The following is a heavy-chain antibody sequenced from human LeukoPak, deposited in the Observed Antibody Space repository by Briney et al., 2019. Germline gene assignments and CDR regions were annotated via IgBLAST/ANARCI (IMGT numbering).Heavy chain of an antibody. CDR3: AKAVGGDPTYYFDY. J-gene: IGHJ4*02. Sequence: SGGSLRLSCAASGFTFSDYYMSWIRQAPGKGLEWVSYISSSGSTIYYADSVKGRFTISRDNSKNTLYLQMNSLRAEDTAVYYCAKAVGGDPTYYFDYWGQGTLVTVSS. CDR1: GFTFSDYY. V-gene: IGHV3-11*01. CDR2: ISSSGSTI. D-gene: IGHD2-21*02.